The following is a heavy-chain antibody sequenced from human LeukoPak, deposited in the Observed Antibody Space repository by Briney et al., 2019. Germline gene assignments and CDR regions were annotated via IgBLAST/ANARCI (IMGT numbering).Heavy chain of an antibody. CDR2: ISGSGGST. V-gene: IGHV3-23*01. Sequence: QPGGSLRLSCAASGFTFSSYAMSWVRQAPGKGLEWVSAISGSGGSTYYADSVKGRFTISRDNSKNTLYLQMNSLRAEDTAVYYCANDYGGNSDASFDYWGQGTLVTVSS. CDR3: ANDYGGNSDASFDY. D-gene: IGHD4-23*01. J-gene: IGHJ4*02. CDR1: GFTFSSYA.